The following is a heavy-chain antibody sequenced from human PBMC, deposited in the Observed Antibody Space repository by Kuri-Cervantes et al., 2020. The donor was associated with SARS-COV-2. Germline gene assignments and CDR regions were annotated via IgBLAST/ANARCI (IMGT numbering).Heavy chain of an antibody. D-gene: IGHD5-18*01. V-gene: IGHV3-23*01. J-gene: IGHJ6*02. CDR3: AKDLYSYGYYYYGMDV. CDR2: ISGSGGST. Sequence: GESLKISCAASGFTFSSYAMSWVRQAPGKGLEWVSAISGSGGSTYYADSVKGRFTISRDNSKNTLYLQMNSLRAEVTAVYYCAKDLYSYGYYYYGMDVWGQGTTVTVSS. CDR1: GFTFSSYA.